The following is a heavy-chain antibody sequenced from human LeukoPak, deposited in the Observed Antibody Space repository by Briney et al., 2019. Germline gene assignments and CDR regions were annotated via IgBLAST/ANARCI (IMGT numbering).Heavy chain of an antibody. D-gene: IGHD2-15*01. CDR2: INHSGST. CDR3: ARRGCSGGGCYSAGAFDI. J-gene: IGHJ3*02. CDR1: GGSFSGYY. Sequence: SETLSLTCAVYGGSFSGYYWSWIRQPPGKGLEWIGEINHSGSTNYNPSLKSRVTISVDTSKNQFSLKLSSVTAADTAVYYCARRGCSGGGCYSAGAFDIWGQGTMVTVSS. V-gene: IGHV4-34*01.